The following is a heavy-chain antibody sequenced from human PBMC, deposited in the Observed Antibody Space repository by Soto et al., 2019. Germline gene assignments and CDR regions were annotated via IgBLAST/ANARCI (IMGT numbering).Heavy chain of an antibody. CDR1: GYIFTSYY. J-gene: IGHJ6*02. Sequence: ASVKVSCKASGYIFTSYYMHWVRQAPGQGLEWMGIINPSGDSTTYAQKFQGRVTMTRDTSTSTVYMELSSLRSEDTAVYYCARDFYNYCSGHYCYYYYGMDVWGQGTTVTVSS. D-gene: IGHD3-10*01. CDR3: ARDFYNYCSGHYCYYYYGMDV. V-gene: IGHV1-46*01. CDR2: INPSGDST.